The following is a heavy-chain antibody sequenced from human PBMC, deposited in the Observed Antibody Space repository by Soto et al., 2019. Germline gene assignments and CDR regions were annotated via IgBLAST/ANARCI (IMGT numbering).Heavy chain of an antibody. CDR3: ARVAQLLFDWFDP. D-gene: IGHD3-10*02. CDR2: IYHSGTT. CDR1: GASIASGGYS. J-gene: IGHJ5*02. Sequence: QVHLQESGPELVKPSQTLSLTCSVSGASIASGGYSWNWIRQSPGKGLEWIGFIYHSGTTYYNPSLESRVTISVDSSKNQFSLNLTSVPAADTAVYYCARVAQLLFDWFDPWGQGTLVTVSS. V-gene: IGHV4-30-2*06.